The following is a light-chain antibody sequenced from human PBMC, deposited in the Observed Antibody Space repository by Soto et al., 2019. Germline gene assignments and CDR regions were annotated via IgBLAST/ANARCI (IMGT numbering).Light chain of an antibody. J-gene: IGLJ2*01. V-gene: IGLV2-14*01. Sequence: QSALTQPASVSGSPGHSITISCTGTSSDVGGYNYVSWYQQHPGKDPKLMIYDVSNRPSGVSNRFSGSKSGNTASLTISGLQAEDEADYYCSSYTSRAVVFGGGTKLTVL. CDR2: DVS. CDR3: SSYTSRAVV. CDR1: SSDVGGYNY.